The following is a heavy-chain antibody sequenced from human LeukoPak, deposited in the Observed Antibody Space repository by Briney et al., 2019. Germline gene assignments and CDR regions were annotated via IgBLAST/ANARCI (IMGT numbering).Heavy chain of an antibody. V-gene: IGHV3-30-3*01. D-gene: IGHD2-2*01. CDR1: GFTFSSYA. Sequence: GGSLRLSCAASGFTFSSYAMHWVRQAPGKGLEWVAVISYDGSNKYYADSVKGRFTISRDNSKNTLYLQMNSLRAEDTAVYYCARDHYQTVSIDYWGQGTLVTVSS. CDR3: ARDHYQTVSIDY. J-gene: IGHJ4*02. CDR2: ISYDGSNK.